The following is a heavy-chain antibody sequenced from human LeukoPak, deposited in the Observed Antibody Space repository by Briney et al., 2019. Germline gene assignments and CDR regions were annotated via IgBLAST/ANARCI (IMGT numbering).Heavy chain of an antibody. V-gene: IGHV3-23*01. D-gene: IGHD2-2*01. CDR1: GFTFRIYA. CDR2: ISASENTT. J-gene: IGHJ4*02. CDR3: AKDVVVVPAAAHFDY. Sequence: GGSLRLSCTGSGFTFRIYAMSWVRQAPGKGLEWASSISASENTTFYADSVKGRFTISRDNSKNTLYLQMNSLRADDTAVYYCAKDVVVVPAAAHFDYWGQGTLVTVSS.